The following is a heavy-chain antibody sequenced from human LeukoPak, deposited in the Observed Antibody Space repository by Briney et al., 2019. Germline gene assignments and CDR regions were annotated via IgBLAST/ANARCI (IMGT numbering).Heavy chain of an antibody. D-gene: IGHD3-22*01. CDR2: ISYDGSNK. J-gene: IGHJ4*02. Sequence: GGSLRLSCAASGFTFSTYGIHWVRQAPGKGLEWVAVISYDGSNKYYADSVKGRFTISRDNSKNTLYLQMNSLRAEDTAVYYCAKSSGYFYFGYFDYWGQGTLVTVSS. CDR3: AKSSGYFYFGYFDY. CDR1: GFTFSTYG. V-gene: IGHV3-30*18.